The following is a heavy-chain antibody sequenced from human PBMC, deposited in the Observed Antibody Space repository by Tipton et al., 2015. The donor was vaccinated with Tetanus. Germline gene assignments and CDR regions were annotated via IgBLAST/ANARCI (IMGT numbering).Heavy chain of an antibody. V-gene: IGHV3-23*01. CDR1: GFTFSSFA. CDR2: ISCSGGST. Sequence: SLRLSCAASGFTFSSFAMTWVRQAPGKGLEWVSTISCSGGSTYYAASVKGRFTISRDKSKNTLYLQMNSLRAEDTAVYYCAKGLWYSSSAGCDYGGQGTLVTVSS. J-gene: IGHJ4*02. CDR3: AKGLWYSSSAGCDY. D-gene: IGHD6-6*01.